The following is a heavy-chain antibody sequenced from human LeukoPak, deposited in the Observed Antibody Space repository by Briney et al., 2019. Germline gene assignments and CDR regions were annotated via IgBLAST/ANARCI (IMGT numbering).Heavy chain of an antibody. CDR1: GFTFSSYS. D-gene: IGHD6-13*01. V-gene: IGHV3-7*01. CDR3: ARARRSLVTIAAAGLYYFDY. J-gene: IGHJ4*02. Sequence: AGGSLRLSCAASGFTFSSYSMNWVRQAPGKGLEWVANIKQDGSEKYYVDSVKGRFTISRDNAKNSLYLQMNSLRAEDTAVYYCARARRSLVTIAAAGLYYFDYWGQGTLVTVSS. CDR2: IKQDGSEK.